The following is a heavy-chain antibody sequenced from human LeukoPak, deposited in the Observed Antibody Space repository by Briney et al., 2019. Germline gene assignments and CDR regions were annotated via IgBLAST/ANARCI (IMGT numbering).Heavy chain of an antibody. J-gene: IGHJ3*02. CDR2: IYYSGST. V-gene: IGHV4-39*02. CDR3: ARDGYYDYVWGTYRSTDAFDI. CDR1: GGSISSSSYY. D-gene: IGHD3-16*02. Sequence: PSETLSLTCTVSGGSISSSSYYWGWIRQPPGKGLEWIGSIYYSGSTYYNPSLKSRVTISVDTSKNQFSLKLSSVTAADTAVYYCARDGYYDYVWGTYRSTDAFDIWGQGTMVTVSS.